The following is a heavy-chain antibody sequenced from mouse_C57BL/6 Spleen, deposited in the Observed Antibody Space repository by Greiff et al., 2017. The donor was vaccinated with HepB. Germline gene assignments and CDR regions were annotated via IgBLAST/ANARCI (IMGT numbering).Heavy chain of an antibody. J-gene: IGHJ4*01. CDR3: ARESHWEGYYAMDY. V-gene: IGHV1-82*01. Sequence: QVQLQQSGPEMVKPGASVKISCKASGYAFSSSWMNWVKQRPGKGLEWIGRIYPGDGDTNYNGKFKGKATLTADKSSSTAYMQLSSLTSEDSAVYFCARESHWEGYYAMDYWGQGTSVTVSS. CDR2: IYPGDGDT. CDR1: GYAFSSSW. D-gene: IGHD4-1*01.